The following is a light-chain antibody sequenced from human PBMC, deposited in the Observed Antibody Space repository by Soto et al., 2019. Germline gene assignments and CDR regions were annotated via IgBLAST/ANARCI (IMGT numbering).Light chain of an antibody. V-gene: IGLV2-14*01. J-gene: IGLJ1*01. Sequence: QSVLTQPASVSGSPGQSITISCTGTSSDVGGYNYVSWYQQHPGKAPKLMIYEVSNRPSGVSNRFSGSKSDNTASLTISGLQAEDEADYYCSSYTRFSTYVFGTGTKVTV. CDR1: SSDVGGYNY. CDR3: SSYTRFSTYV. CDR2: EVS.